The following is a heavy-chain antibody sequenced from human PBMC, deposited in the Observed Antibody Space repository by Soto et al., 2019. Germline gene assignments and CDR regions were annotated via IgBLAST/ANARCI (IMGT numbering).Heavy chain of an antibody. D-gene: IGHD3-22*01. Sequence: GGSLRLSCAASGLTFSSYSMNWVRQAPGKGPEWVSYISSYSNTIYYADSVEGRFTISRDNAENSLYLQMNSLRDEDTAVYYCATSNYDSSGYLDYWGQGTRVTVSS. CDR3: ATSNYDSSGYLDY. J-gene: IGHJ4*02. CDR2: ISSYSNTI. CDR1: GLTFSSYS. V-gene: IGHV3-48*02.